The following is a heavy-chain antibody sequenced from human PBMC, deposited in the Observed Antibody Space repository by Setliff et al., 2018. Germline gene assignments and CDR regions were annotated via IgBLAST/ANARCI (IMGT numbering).Heavy chain of an antibody. D-gene: IGHD3-22*01. CDR1: GYTFNNYG. J-gene: IGHJ4*02. CDR2: INNYSFKT. CDR3: ARINFYVSSGYYYAPEL. V-gene: IGHV1-18*01. Sequence: ASVKVSCKASGYTFNNYGITWVRQAPGQGLEWMGWINNYSFKTTYPQKFLDRVTVTTDTSATTAYMELKNLRSDDTAVYYCARINFYVSSGYYYAPELWGQGTLVTVSS.